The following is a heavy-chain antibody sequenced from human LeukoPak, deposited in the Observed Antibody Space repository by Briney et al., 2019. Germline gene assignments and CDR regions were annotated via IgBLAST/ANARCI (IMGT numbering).Heavy chain of an antibody. D-gene: IGHD6-19*01. CDR2: IYYSGST. V-gene: IGHV4-39*07. CDR3: ARGFWVAGSNWFDP. J-gene: IGHJ5*02. Sequence: SETLSLTCTVSGGSISSSSYYWGWIRQPPGKGLEWIGSIYYSGSTYYNPSLKSRVTISVDTSKNQFSLKLSTVTAADTAVYYCARGFWVAGSNWFDPWGQGTLVTVSS. CDR1: GGSISSSSYY.